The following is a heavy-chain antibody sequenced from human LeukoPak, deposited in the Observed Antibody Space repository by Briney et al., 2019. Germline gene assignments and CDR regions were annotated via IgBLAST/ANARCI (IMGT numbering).Heavy chain of an antibody. V-gene: IGHV1-18*04. CDR1: GYTFTAYY. Sequence: ASVTVSCKASGYTFTAYYIHWVRQAPGQGLEWMGWISAYNGNTNYAQKLQGRVTMATDTPTSTAYMELRSLRSDDTAVYYCARDPQVYGDFDNWFDPWGQGTLVTVSS. CDR2: ISAYNGNT. D-gene: IGHD4-17*01. J-gene: IGHJ5*02. CDR3: ARDPQVYGDFDNWFDP.